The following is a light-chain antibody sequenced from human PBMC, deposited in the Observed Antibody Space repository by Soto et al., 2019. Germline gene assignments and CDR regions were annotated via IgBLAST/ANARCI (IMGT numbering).Light chain of an antibody. J-gene: IGLJ2*01. Sequence: QSVLTQPPSVSAAPGQTVTISCSGSSSNIGNTYVSWYQQLPGTAPKLLIYDNNKRPSGIPDRFSGSKSGTSATLGITGLQTGDEADDYCGTWDSSLSAGGVFGGGTKLTVL. V-gene: IGLV1-51*01. CDR2: DNN. CDR1: SSNIGNTY. CDR3: GTWDSSLSAGGV.